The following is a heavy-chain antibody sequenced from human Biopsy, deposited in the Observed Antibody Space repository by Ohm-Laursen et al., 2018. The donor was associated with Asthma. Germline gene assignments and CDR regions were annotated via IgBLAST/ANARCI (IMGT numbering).Heavy chain of an antibody. CDR2: IYYDGSRK. D-gene: IGHD6-19*01. J-gene: IGHJ4*02. CDR3: ARGDSSGWSHYYFDY. V-gene: IGHV3-33*01. Sequence: SLRLSCAASGFTFSRHALHWVRQAPGKGLEWVAGIYYDGSRKYYTESVKGRFTISRDNSKNRLYLEMASLRVEDTAVYYCARGDSSGWSHYYFDYWGQGTLVTVSS. CDR1: GFTFSRHA.